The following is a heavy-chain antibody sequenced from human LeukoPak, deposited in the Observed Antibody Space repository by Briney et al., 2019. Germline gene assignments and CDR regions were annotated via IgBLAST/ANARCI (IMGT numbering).Heavy chain of an antibody. CDR2: ISGSGGST. CDR1: GFTFNNYA. J-gene: IGHJ4*02. D-gene: IGHD3-22*01. V-gene: IGHV3-23*01. Sequence: GGSLRLSCATSGFTFNNYAMSWVRQAPGKGPEWVSSISGSGGSTYYADSVQGRFTISRDNSRTTLFLQVDSLRAEDTAVYYCAKGAYDTSVNYFDYWGQGSLVTVSS. CDR3: AKGAYDTSVNYFDY.